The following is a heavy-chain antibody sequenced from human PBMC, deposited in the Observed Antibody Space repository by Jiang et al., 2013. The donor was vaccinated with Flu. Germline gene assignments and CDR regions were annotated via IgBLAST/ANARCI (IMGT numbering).Heavy chain of an antibody. CDR1: GGTFSSYT. CDR3: ARDGYSSGWYLGY. Sequence: SGAEVKKPGSSVKVSCKASGGTFSSYTISWVRQAPGQGLEWMGRIIPILGIANYAQKFQGRVTITADKSTSTAYMELSSLRSEDTAVYYCARDGYSSGWYLGYWGQGTLVTVSS. D-gene: IGHD6-19*01. CDR2: IIPILGIA. J-gene: IGHJ4*02. V-gene: IGHV1-69*04.